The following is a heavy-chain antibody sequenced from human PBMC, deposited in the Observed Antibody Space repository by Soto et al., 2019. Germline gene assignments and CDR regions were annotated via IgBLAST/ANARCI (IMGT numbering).Heavy chain of an antibody. CDR3: AISCYQGAFDI. CDR1: GYTVTSYD. CDR2: MNPNSGNT. V-gene: IGHV1-8*01. D-gene: IGHD2-2*01. Sequence: QVQLVQSGAEVKKRGASVMVSCKASGYTVTSYDTNWVRQATVQGLEWMGWMNPNSGNTGYAQKCQGRVTMTRSTSISTAYMELSSLRSEDTAVYYCAISCYQGAFDIWGQGTMVTVSS. J-gene: IGHJ3*02.